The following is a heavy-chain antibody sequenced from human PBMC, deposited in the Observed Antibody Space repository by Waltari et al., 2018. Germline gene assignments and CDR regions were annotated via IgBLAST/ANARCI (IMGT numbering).Heavy chain of an antibody. CDR1: GYTFTSYY. CDR2: INPRGGST. CDR3: ARVEAAGRGWFDP. V-gene: IGHV1-46*01. D-gene: IGHD3-10*01. Sequence: QVQLVQSGAEVKKPGASVKVSCKASGYTFTSYYMHWVRQAPGQGLEWMGIINPRGGSTSYAQKFQGRVTMTRDTSTSTVYMELSSLRSEDTAVYYCARVEAAGRGWFDPWGQGTLVTVSS. J-gene: IGHJ5*02.